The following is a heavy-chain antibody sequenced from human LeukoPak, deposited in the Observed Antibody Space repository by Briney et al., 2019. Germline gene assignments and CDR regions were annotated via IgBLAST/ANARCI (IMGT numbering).Heavy chain of an antibody. CDR1: GFTFSSYA. CDR3: AKTGYSSSWYAGPFDY. V-gene: IGHV3-30-3*02. CDR2: ISYDGSNK. Sequence: AGGSLRLSCAASGFTFSSYAMHWVRQAPGKGLEWVAVISYDGSNKYYADSVKGRFTISRDNSKNTLYLQMNSLRAEDTAVYYCAKTGYSSSWYAGPFDYWGQGTLVTVSS. J-gene: IGHJ4*02. D-gene: IGHD6-13*01.